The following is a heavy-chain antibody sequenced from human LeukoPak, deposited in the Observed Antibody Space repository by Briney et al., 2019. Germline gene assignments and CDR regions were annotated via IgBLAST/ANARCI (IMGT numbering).Heavy chain of an antibody. CDR1: GFTFSSYA. CDR2: ISNGGGST. CDR3: AKDRWGSGGSGGGDY. J-gene: IGHJ4*02. Sequence: GGSLRLSCAASGFTFSSYAMTWVRQAPGKGLEWVSTISNGGGSTYYADSVKGRFTISRDNSKSTVYLQMSSLRAEDTAVYYCAKDRWGSGGSGGGDYWGQGTLVTVSS. D-gene: IGHD2-15*01. V-gene: IGHV3-23*01.